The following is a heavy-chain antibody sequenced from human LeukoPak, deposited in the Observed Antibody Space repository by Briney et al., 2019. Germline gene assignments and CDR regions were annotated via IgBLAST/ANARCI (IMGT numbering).Heavy chain of an antibody. D-gene: IGHD6-19*01. CDR1: GGTFSSYA. CDR2: IIPILGIA. J-gene: IGHJ5*02. Sequence: SVKVSCKASGGTFSSYAISWVRQAPGQGREWMGRIIPILGIANYAQKFQGRVTITADKSTSTAYMELRSLRSEDTAVYYCAISGIAVAGNNWFDPWGQGTLVTVSS. V-gene: IGHV1-69*04. CDR3: AISGIAVAGNNWFDP.